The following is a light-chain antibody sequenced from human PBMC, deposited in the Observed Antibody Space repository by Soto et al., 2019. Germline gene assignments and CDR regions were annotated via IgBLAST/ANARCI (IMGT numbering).Light chain of an antibody. CDR1: QSVSSSY. V-gene: IGKV3-20*01. CDR3: HQYGRSPQWT. J-gene: IGKJ1*01. CDR2: GAS. Sequence: ELVLTQSPGTLSLSPGERATLSCRASQSVSSSYLAWYQQKPGQSPRLLIYGASSRATGIPDRFSGSGSGTDFNLTISRLEPDDFAVYYCHQYGRSPQWTFGQGTKVEIK.